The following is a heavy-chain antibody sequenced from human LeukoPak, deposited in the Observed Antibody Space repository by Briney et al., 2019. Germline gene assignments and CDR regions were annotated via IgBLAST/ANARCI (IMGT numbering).Heavy chain of an antibody. J-gene: IGHJ6*02. CDR1: GGSISSYY. CDR3: ARDRVDTAMISSYYYGMDV. CDR2: IYTSGST. V-gene: IGHV4-4*07. Sequence: SETLSLTCTVSGGSISSYYWSWIRQPAGKGLEWIGRIYTSGSTNYNPSLKSRVTMSVDTSKNQFSLRLSSVTAADTAVYYCARDRVDTAMISSYYYGMDVWGQGTTVTVSS. D-gene: IGHD5-18*01.